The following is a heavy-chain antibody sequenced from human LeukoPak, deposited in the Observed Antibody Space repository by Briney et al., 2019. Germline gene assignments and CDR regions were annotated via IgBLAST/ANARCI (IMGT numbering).Heavy chain of an antibody. D-gene: IGHD4-11*01. CDR2: ISYDGSNK. CDR3: AKNLGVDSNYGFYYYYYMDV. V-gene: IGHV3-30*18. J-gene: IGHJ6*03. CDR1: GFTFSSYG. Sequence: GGSLRLSCAASGFTFSSYGMHWVRQAPGKGLEWVAVISYDGSNKYYADSVKGRFTISRDNSKNTLYLQMNSLRAEDTAVYYCAKNLGVDSNYGFYYYYYMDVWGKGTTVTVSS.